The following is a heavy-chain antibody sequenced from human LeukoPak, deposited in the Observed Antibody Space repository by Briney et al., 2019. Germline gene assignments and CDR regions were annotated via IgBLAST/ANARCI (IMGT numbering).Heavy chain of an antibody. J-gene: IGHJ5*02. Sequence: PSETLSLTCAVYGGSFSGYYWSWIRQPPGKGLEWIGEINHSGSTNYNPSLKSRVTISVDTSKNQFSLKLSSVTAADTAVYYCARDRIVVVPAAIHHPNWFDPWGQGTLVTVSS. CDR2: INHSGST. CDR1: GGSFSGYY. CDR3: ARDRIVVVPAAIHHPNWFDP. V-gene: IGHV4-34*01. D-gene: IGHD2-2*02.